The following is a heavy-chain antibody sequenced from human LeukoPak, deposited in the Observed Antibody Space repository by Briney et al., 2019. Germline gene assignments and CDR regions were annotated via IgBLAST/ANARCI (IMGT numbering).Heavy chain of an antibody. J-gene: IGHJ4*02. V-gene: IGHV4-39*07. CDR3: ARVKYQLPLAVDY. CDR1: GFIFSTYG. CDR2: IYYSGST. Sequence: KAGGSLRLSCAASGFIFSTYGMNWIRQPPGKGLEWIGSIYYSGSTYYNPSLKSRVTISVDTSKNQFSLKLSSVTAADTAVYYCARVKYQLPLAVDYWGQGTLVTVSS. D-gene: IGHD2-2*01.